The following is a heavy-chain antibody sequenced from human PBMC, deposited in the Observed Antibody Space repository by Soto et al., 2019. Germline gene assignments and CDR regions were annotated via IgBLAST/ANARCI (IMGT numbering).Heavy chain of an antibody. V-gene: IGHV3-30-3*01. CDR3: GRDRGSNDVLTGYFDS. D-gene: IGHD3-9*01. Sequence: GSLRLSCAASGFTFSSYAMHWVRQAPGKGLEWVAVISYDGSNKYYADSVKGRFTVSRDNSKNTLYLQMNSLRAEDTAVYYCGRDRGSNDVLTGYFDSWSQGSLVTVSS. CDR2: ISYDGSNK. J-gene: IGHJ4*02. CDR1: GFTFSSYA.